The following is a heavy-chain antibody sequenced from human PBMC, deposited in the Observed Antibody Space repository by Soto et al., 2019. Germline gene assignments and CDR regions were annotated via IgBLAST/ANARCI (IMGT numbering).Heavy chain of an antibody. CDR1: GFTFSNAW. D-gene: IGHD5-12*01. J-gene: IGHJ4*02. Sequence: PGGSLRLSCAASGFTFSNAWMSWVRQAPGKGLEWVGRIKSKTDGGTTDYAAPVKGRFTISRDDSKNTLYLQMNSLKTEDTAVYYCTTIRGYGGDFDYSGQGPLVTVSS. CDR3: TTIRGYGGDFDY. V-gene: IGHV3-15*01. CDR2: IKSKTDGGTT.